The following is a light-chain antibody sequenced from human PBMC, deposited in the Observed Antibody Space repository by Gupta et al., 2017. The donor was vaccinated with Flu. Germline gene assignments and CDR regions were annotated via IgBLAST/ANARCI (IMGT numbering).Light chain of an antibody. CDR2: AKN. V-gene: IGLV3-19*01. CDR3: NSRDSTDNHQAV. Sequence: SELTQDSAVSVALGPTVRITCQGDSLRNSYASCYQQQPGQAPVLVIYAKNIRPSGIPDRFSGSSSGNTASLTITGAQAEDEADYYCNSRDSTDNHQAVFGGGTKLTVL. J-gene: IGLJ2*01. CDR1: SLRNSY.